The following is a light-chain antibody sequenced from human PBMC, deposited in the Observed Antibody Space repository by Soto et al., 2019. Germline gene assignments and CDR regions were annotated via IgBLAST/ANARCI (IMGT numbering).Light chain of an antibody. CDR2: EVT. CDR1: SSDVGGYNY. CDR3: SSYAGSNSVL. J-gene: IGLJ2*01. V-gene: IGLV2-8*01. Sequence: QSALTQPPSASGSPGQSVTISCTGMSSDVGGYNYVSWYQQHPGKAPKLMIYEVTKRPSGVPDRFSGSKSGNTASLTVSGLQAEDEADYYCSSYAGSNSVLFGGGTKVTVL.